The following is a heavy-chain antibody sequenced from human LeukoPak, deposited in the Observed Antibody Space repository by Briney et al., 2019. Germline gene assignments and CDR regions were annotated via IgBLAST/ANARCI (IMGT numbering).Heavy chain of an antibody. J-gene: IGHJ4*02. D-gene: IGHD5-18*01. CDR2: ISGSGGST. V-gene: IGHV3-23*01. CDR1: GFTFSSYA. CDR3: AKDAWVTGAPYYFDY. Sequence: PGGSLRLSCAASGFTFSSYAMSWVRQAPGKGLEWVSAISGSGGSTYYADSVKGRFTISRDNSKNTLYLQMNSLRAEDAAVYYCAKDAWVTGAPYYFDYWGQGTLVTVSS.